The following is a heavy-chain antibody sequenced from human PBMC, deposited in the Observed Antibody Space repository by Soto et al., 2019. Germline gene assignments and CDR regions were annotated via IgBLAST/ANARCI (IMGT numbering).Heavy chain of an antibody. Sequence: LSLTCTVSGGSISSSSYYWGWIRQPPGKGLEWIGSIYYSGSTYYNPSLKSRVTISVDTSKNQFSLKLSSVTAADTAVYYCARRQQLLGYYFDYWGQGTLVTVSS. CDR2: IYYSGST. D-gene: IGHD6-13*01. V-gene: IGHV4-39*01. CDR3: ARRQQLLGYYFDY. CDR1: GGSISSSSYY. J-gene: IGHJ4*02.